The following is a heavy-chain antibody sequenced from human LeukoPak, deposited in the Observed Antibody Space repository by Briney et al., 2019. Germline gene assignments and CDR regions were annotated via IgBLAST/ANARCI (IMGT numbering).Heavy chain of an antibody. CDR2: INHSGST. CDR1: GGSLSGYY. J-gene: IGHJ6*03. CDR3: ARERIAARFYYYYYMDV. Sequence: SETLSLTCAVYGGSLSGYYWSWIRQPPGKGLEWIGEINHSGSTNYNPSLKSRVTISVDTSKNQFSLKLSSVTAADTAVYYCARERIAARFYYYYYMDVWGKGTTVTVSS. V-gene: IGHV4-34*01. D-gene: IGHD6-6*01.